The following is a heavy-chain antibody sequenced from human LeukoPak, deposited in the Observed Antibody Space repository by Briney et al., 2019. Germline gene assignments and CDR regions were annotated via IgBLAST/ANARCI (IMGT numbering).Heavy chain of an antibody. CDR2: IYYSGST. CDR3: ARQVIAAAGILYYYYGMDV. V-gene: IGHV4-39*01. J-gene: IGHJ6*02. Sequence: PSETLSLTCTVSGGSISSSSYYWGWIRQPPGKGLEWIGSIYYSGSTYYNPSLKSRVTISVDTSKNQFSLKLSSVTAADTAVYYCARQVIAAAGILYYYYGMDVWGQGTTVTVS. D-gene: IGHD6-13*01. CDR1: GGSISSSSYY.